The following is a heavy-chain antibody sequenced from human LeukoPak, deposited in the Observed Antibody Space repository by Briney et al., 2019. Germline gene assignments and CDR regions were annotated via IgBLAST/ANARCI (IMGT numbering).Heavy chain of an antibody. V-gene: IGHV3-23*01. Sequence: PGGSLRLSCAASGFTFSSYAMSWVRQAPGKGLEWVSAISGSGGSTYYADSVRGRFTISRDNSKNTLYLQMNSLRAEDTAVYYCAKWVVYYYYYMDVWGKGTTVTVSS. CDR3: AKWVVYYYYYMDV. D-gene: IGHD2-15*01. J-gene: IGHJ6*03. CDR1: GFTFSSYA. CDR2: ISGSGGST.